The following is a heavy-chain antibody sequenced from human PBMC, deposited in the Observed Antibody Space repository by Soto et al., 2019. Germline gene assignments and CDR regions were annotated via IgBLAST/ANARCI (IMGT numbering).Heavy chain of an antibody. CDR1: RFTFSSYA. Sequence: EVQLLESGGGLVQPGGSLRLSCAASRFTFSSYAMTWVRQAPGKGLEWVSAISGSGDSTYYAGSVKGRVTISRDNSKNTLSLQMNSLRAEDTAVYYCASGRCRSFYYGMDVWGQGTTVTVAS. J-gene: IGHJ6*02. CDR3: ASGRCRSFYYGMDV. CDR2: ISGSGDST. V-gene: IGHV3-23*01. D-gene: IGHD1-26*01.